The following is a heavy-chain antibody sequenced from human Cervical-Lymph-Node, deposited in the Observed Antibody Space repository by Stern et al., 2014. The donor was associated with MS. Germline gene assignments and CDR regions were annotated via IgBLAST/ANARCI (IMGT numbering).Heavy chain of an antibody. CDR1: GGTFNGYT. CDR2: VIPIFDTA. D-gene: IGHD4-23*01. Sequence: QMKLVQSGAKVKEPGSSVKVSCKASGGTFNGYTISWVRQAPGQRPEWMGRVIPIFDTANHEQKFQGRVTITADKSSNTVYMELSSLRSEDTAVYYCARGETPTPSCGMDVWGQGTTVTV. J-gene: IGHJ6*02. CDR3: ARGETPTPSCGMDV. V-gene: IGHV1-69*06.